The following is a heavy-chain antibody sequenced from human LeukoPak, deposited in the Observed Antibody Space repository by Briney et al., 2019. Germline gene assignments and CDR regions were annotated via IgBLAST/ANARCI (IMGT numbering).Heavy chain of an antibody. CDR1: GYSFTNYW. CDR3: VRHAQTIAAGTWWFDP. J-gene: IGHJ5*02. CDR2: IYPADSDT. Sequence: PGESLKISCKASGYSFTNYWIGWVRQMPGKGLEWMGIIYPADSDTRYSPSFQGQVTISADKSISTAYLQWYSLKASDSAMYYCVRHAQTIAAGTWWFDPWGQGTLVTVSS. V-gene: IGHV5-51*01. D-gene: IGHD6-13*01.